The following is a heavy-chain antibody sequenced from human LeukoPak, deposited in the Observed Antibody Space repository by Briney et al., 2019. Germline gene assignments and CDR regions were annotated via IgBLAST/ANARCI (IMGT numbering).Heavy chain of an antibody. D-gene: IGHD4-23*01. CDR3: ARDRWELTY. CDR2: INPNSGGT. V-gene: IGHV1-2*02. J-gene: IGHJ4*02. Sequence: ASVKVSXKASGYTFTDHYMHWVRQAPGQGRGWMGWINPNSGGTNSAQNFQGRVTMTRDTSISTAYMELSRLTSDDTAVYYCARDRWELTYWGQGTLVTVSS. CDR1: GYTFTDHY.